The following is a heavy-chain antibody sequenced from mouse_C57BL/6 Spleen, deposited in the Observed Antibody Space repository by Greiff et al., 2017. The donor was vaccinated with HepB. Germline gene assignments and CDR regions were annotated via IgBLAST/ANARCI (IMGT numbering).Heavy chain of an antibody. CDR1: GFTFSSYA. D-gene: IGHD1-1*01. V-gene: IGHV5-9-1*02. Sequence: EVKLMESGEGLVKPGGSLKLSCAASGFTFSSYAMSWVRQTPEKRLEWVAYISSGGDYIYYADTVKGRFTISRDNARNTLYLQMSSLKSEDTAMYYCTRDYYGSSLYYFDYWGQGTTLTVSS. CDR3: TRDYYGSSLYYFDY. CDR2: ISSGGDYI. J-gene: IGHJ2*01.